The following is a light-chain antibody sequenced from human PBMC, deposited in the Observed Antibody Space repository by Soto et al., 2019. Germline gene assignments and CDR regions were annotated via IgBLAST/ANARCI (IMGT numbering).Light chain of an antibody. Sequence: EIVLTQSPATLSLSPGQRATLSCRASQSVSSYLAWYQHKPGQAPSLLIYDASRRTTGIPARFSGSGSGTEFTLTINSLQSEDFAVYYCQRYNNWPLTFGGGTKVDIK. V-gene: IGKV3-11*01. CDR3: QRYNNWPLT. CDR1: QSVSSY. J-gene: IGKJ4*01. CDR2: DAS.